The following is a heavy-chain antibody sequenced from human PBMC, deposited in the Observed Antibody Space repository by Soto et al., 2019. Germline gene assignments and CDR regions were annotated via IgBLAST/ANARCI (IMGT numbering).Heavy chain of an antibody. V-gene: IGHV1-18*01. CDR3: ARGRYGDY. J-gene: IGHJ4*02. Sequence: QVHLVQSGAEVKKPGASVKVSCKASGYTFTSYGITWVRQAPGQGLEWMGWISAHNGNTDYAQKLQGILIVTRDTSTSTAYMELRSLRSDDTAVYYCARGRYGDYWGQGALVTVSS. CDR1: GYTFTSYG. CDR2: ISAHNGNT. D-gene: IGHD1-1*01.